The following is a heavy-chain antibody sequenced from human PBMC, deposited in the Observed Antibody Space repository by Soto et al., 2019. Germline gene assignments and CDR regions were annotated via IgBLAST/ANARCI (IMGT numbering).Heavy chain of an antibody. CDR1: GGSFRDDY. D-gene: IGHD2-15*01. J-gene: IGHJ3*02. Sequence: SGTLSLTCAVYGGSFRDDYWSWVRQPPGKGLEWIGQINHSGSTNYNPSLKSRVTISVDTSKNQFSLKLSSVTAADMAVYYCARQTDNSYTFNAFDIWGQGTMVTVSS. CDR2: INHSGST. CDR3: ARQTDNSYTFNAFDI. V-gene: IGHV4-34*01.